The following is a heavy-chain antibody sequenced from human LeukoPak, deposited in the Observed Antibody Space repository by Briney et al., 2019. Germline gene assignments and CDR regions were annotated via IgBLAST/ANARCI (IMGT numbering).Heavy chain of an antibody. V-gene: IGHV4-4*07. CDR2: IYTSGST. D-gene: IGHD4/OR15-4a*01. J-gene: IGHJ5*02. CDR3: VRAFDYGRSNWFDP. CDR1: GDSIGTYY. Sequence: PSETLSLTCTVSGDSIGTYYWSWIRQPAGKGLEWIGRIYTSGSTDYNPSLKSRLTMSVDTSKNQFSLNLSSVTAADTAVYYCVRAFDYGRSNWFDPWGQGTPVTVSS.